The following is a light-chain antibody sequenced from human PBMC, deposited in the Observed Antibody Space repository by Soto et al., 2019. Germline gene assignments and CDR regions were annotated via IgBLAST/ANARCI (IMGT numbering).Light chain of an antibody. CDR3: QQRFNWPRFT. J-gene: IGKJ2*01. CDR1: QSVSSY. Sequence: EIVLTQSPATLSLSPGERATLSCRASQSVSSYLAWYQQKPGQAPRLLIYDASNRATGIPARFSGGGSGTDFPLTISSLEPDDCAVYYCQQRFNWPRFTFGQGTKLEIK. V-gene: IGKV3-11*01. CDR2: DAS.